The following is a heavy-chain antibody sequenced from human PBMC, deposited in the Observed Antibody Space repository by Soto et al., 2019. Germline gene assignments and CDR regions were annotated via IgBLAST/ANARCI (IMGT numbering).Heavy chain of an antibody. V-gene: IGHV3-23*01. J-gene: IGHJ6*02. CDR2: ISGSGGST. CDR1: GFTFSSYA. Sequence: GGSLRLSCAASGFTFSSYAMSWVRQAPGKGLEWVSAISGSGGSTYYADSVKGRFTISRDNSKNTLYLQMNSLRAEDTAVYYCAKDASSWYTHYYFGMDVWGQGTTVTVSS. CDR3: AKDASSWYTHYYFGMDV. D-gene: IGHD6-13*01.